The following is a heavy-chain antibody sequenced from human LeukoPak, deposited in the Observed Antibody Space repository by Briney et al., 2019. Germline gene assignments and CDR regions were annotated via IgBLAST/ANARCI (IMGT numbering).Heavy chain of an antibody. CDR3: ASIAVAGKGVY. CDR2: ISSSGSTI. CDR1: GFTFSSYE. J-gene: IGHJ4*02. D-gene: IGHD6-19*01. V-gene: IGHV3-48*03. Sequence: GGSLRLSCAASGFTFSSYEMNWVRQAPGKGLECVSYISSSGSTIYYAESVKGRFTISRDNAKNSLYLQMNSLRAEDTAVYYCASIAVAGKGVYWGQGTLVTVSS.